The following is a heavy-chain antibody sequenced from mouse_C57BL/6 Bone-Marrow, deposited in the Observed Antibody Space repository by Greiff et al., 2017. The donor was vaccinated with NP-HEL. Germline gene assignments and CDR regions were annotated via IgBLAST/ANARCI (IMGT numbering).Heavy chain of an antibody. D-gene: IGHD2-3*01. V-gene: IGHV3-6*01. CDR1: GYSITSGYY. J-gene: IGHJ3*01. CDR2: ISYDGSN. Sequence: EVKVEESGPGLVKPSQSLSLTCSVTGYSITSGYYWNWIRQFPGNKLEWMGYISYDGSNNYNPSLKNRISITRDTSKNQFFLKLNSVTTEDTATYYCARETYDGFFAWFAYWGQGTLVTVSA. CDR3: ARETYDGFFAWFAY.